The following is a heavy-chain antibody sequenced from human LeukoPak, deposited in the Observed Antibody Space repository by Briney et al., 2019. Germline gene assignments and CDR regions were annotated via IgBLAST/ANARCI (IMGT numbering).Heavy chain of an antibody. CDR3: AKDRGDGYPTHFDY. Sequence: GGSLRLSCAASGLTFSRYAMHWVGQAPGKGLEWVAFIRYDGSNKYYADSVKGRFTISRDNSKNTLYLQMNSLRPEDTAVYYCAKDRGDGYPTHFDYWGQGTLVTVSS. D-gene: IGHD5-24*01. CDR2: IRYDGSNK. V-gene: IGHV3-30*02. J-gene: IGHJ4*02. CDR1: GLTFSRYA.